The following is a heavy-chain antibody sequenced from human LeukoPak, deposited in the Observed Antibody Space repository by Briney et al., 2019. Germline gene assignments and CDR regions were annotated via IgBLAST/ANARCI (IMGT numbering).Heavy chain of an antibody. CDR1: GGSISSGSYY. CDR2: IYTSGST. V-gene: IGHV4-61*02. J-gene: IGHJ4*02. Sequence: SETLSLTCTVSGGSISSGSYYWSWIRQPAGKGLEWFGRIYTSGSTNYNPSLKSRVTISVDTSKNQFSLKLSSVTAADTAVYYCARDSGRDGDYNYSGQGTLVTVSS. D-gene: IGHD4-17*01. CDR3: ARDSGRDGDYNY.